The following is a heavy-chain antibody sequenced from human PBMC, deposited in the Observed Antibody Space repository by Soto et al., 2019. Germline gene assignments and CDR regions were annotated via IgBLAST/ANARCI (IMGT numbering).Heavy chain of an antibody. J-gene: IGHJ4*02. Sequence: PSQTLSLTCAISGDSVSSDSAALNLIMQSPSRGLEWLGRTYYRSKWYTDYAVSVKSRITINPDTSKNQFSLQLNSVTPEDTAVYFCAREYCSGTSCSIFDYWGQGTLVTVSS. D-gene: IGHD2-2*01. CDR2: TYYRSKWYT. V-gene: IGHV6-1*01. CDR1: GDSVSSDSAA. CDR3: AREYCSGTSCSIFDY.